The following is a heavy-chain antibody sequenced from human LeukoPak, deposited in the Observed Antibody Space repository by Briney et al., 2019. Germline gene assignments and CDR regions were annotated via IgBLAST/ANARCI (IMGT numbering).Heavy chain of an antibody. D-gene: IGHD1-26*01. CDR1: EFTFSSYS. CDR2: ISSSISII. J-gene: IGHJ4*01. V-gene: IGHV3-48*01. Sequence: GGSLRLSCAASEFTFSSYSMNWVRQAPGKGLEWVAYISSSISIIYYADSVKGRFTISRDNAKNSQYLQLNSLRVEDTAVYYCARAPYGSHSGGGYFDYWXXGPLVTVSS. CDR3: ARAPYGSHSGGGYFDY.